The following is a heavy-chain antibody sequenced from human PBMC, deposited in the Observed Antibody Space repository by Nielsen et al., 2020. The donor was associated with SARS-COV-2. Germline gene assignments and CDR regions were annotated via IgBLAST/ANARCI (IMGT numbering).Heavy chain of an antibody. D-gene: IGHD4-17*01. J-gene: IGHJ4*02. CDR3: TTSVTTGRDY. CDR2: IKSKTDGGTT. V-gene: IGHV3-15*01. CDR1: GFTFDFYA. Sequence: GESLKISCAASGFTFDFYAMSWVRQAPGKGLEWVGRIKSKTDGGTTDYAAPVKGRFTISRDDSKNTLYLQMNSLKTEDTAVYYCTTSVTTGRDYWGQGTLVTVSS.